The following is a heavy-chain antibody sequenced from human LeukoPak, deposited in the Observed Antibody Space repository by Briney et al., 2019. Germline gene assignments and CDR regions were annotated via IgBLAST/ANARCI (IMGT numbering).Heavy chain of an antibody. CDR3: AREEYDSGSLADY. CDR1: GFTFSDYY. D-gene: IGHD3-10*01. Sequence: GGSLRLSCAASGFTFSDYYMSWIRQAPGKGLEWVANIKKDGSDKYYVDSVKGRFTISRDNAKNSLYLQMNSLRAEDTAVYYCAREEYDSGSLADYWGQGTLVTVSS. J-gene: IGHJ4*02. CDR2: IKKDGSDK. V-gene: IGHV3-7*01.